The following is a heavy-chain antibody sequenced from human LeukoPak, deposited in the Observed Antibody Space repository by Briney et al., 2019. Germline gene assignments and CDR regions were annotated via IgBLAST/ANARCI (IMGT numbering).Heavy chain of an antibody. D-gene: IGHD3-10*01. CDR1: GFTVSSNY. CDR3: ARWHTSGNNYYYDY. J-gene: IGHJ4*02. Sequence: GGSLRLSCATYGFTVSSNYMSWVRQAPEKGLEWVSIIYDSGTTYYADSVKGRFTISRDNSKNTLYLQMNSLRAEDTAVYYCARWHTSGNNYYYDYWGQGTLVAVSS. CDR2: IYDSGTT. V-gene: IGHV3-53*01.